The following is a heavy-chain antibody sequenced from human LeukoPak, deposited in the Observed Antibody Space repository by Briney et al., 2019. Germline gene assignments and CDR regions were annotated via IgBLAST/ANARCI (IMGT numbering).Heavy chain of an antibody. CDR3: APIVVVPAAMPVQFDY. V-gene: IGHV4-39*01. Sequence: NPSKTLSLTCTVSGGSISSSSYYWGWIRQPPGKGLEWIGSIYYSGSTYYNPSLKSRVTISVDTSKNQFSLKLSSVTAADTAVYYCAPIVVVPAAMPVQFDYWGQGTLVTVSS. D-gene: IGHD2-2*01. CDR2: IYYSGST. J-gene: IGHJ4*02. CDR1: GGSISSSSYY.